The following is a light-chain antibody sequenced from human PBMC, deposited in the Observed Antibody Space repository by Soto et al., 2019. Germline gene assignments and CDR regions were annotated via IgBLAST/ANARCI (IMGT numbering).Light chain of an antibody. CDR1: QSVSSN. CDR3: QQYNNWLE. V-gene: IGKV3-15*01. J-gene: IGKJ1*01. Sequence: EIVMTQSPATLSVSPGKRATLCCRASQSVSSNLAWYQQKPGQAPRLLIYGASTRATGISARFSGSGSGTEFTLTISSLQSEDFAVYYCQQYNNWLEFGQGTKVDIK. CDR2: GAS.